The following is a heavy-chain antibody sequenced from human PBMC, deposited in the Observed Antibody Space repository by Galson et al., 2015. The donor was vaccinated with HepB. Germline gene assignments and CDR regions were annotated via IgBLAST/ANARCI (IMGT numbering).Heavy chain of an antibody. CDR2: IRSEAYGGTT. V-gene: IGHV3-49*04. CDR1: GFIFGDYA. CDR3: CRDRPGNGNTATRGWFDP. J-gene: IGHJ5*02. D-gene: IGHD5-18*01. Sequence: SLRLSCATSGFIFGDYAMSWARQAPGKGLEWISYIRSEAYGGTTVYAASVKGRFTISRDDSKSIAYLQMNSLEIDDTAVYYCCRDRPGNGNTATRGWFDPWGQGTLVTVSS.